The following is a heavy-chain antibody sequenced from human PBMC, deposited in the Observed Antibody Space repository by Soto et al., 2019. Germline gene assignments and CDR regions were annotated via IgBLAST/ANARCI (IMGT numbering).Heavy chain of an antibody. V-gene: IGHV4-4*07. CDR3: ARGISVSIPSGGSRYYYYGMDV. CDR2: IYTSGST. CDR1: GGSISSYY. D-gene: IGHD2-15*01. Sequence: SETLSLTCTVSGGSISSYYWSWIRQPAGKGLEWIGRIYTSGSTNYNPSLKSRVTMSVDTSKNQFSLKLSSVTAADTAVYYCARGISVSIPSGGSRYYYYGMDVWGQGTTVTVSS. J-gene: IGHJ6*02.